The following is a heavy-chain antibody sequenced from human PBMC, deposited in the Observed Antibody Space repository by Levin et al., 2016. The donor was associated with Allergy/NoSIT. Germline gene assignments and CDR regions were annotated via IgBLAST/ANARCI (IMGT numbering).Heavy chain of an antibody. CDR3: ASWGYYGMDV. J-gene: IGHJ6*02. D-gene: IGHD3-16*01. V-gene: IGHV3-30-3*01. CDR2: ISYDGSNK. Sequence: VRQAPGKGLEWVAVISYDGSNKYYADSVKGRFTISRDNSKNTLYLQMNSLRAEDTAVYYCASWGYYGMDVWGQGTTVTVSS.